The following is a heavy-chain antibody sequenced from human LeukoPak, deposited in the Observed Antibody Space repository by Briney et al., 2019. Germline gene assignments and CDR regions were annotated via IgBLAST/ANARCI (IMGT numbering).Heavy chain of an antibody. Sequence: SETLSHTCTVSGGSVSSGSYYWGWVRQPPGEGREWIGNIHYGGSTHYRPSFKSRVTISFDTSKNEFSLKLSSVTAADTAVYYCARRTKHYLFMSGVYAEAYFDYWGQGTLVTVSS. CDR2: IHYGGST. CDR1: GGSVSSGSYY. D-gene: IGHD2-8*01. J-gene: IGHJ4*02. V-gene: IGHV4-39*01. CDR3: ARRTKHYLFMSGVYAEAYFDY.